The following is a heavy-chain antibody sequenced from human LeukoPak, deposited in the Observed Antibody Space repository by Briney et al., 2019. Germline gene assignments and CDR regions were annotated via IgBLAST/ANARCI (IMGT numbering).Heavy chain of an antibody. V-gene: IGHV4-31*03. CDR1: GGSISSGGYY. J-gene: IGHJ4*02. D-gene: IGHD5-12*01. CDR3: ARAIRGYSGYDDY. CDR2: IYYSGST. Sequence: SQTLSLTCTLSGGSISSGGYYWSWFRQHPGKGLEWIGYIYYSGSTYYNPSLKSRVTISVDTSKNQFSLKLSSVTAADTAVYYCARAIRGYSGYDDYWGQGTLVTVSS.